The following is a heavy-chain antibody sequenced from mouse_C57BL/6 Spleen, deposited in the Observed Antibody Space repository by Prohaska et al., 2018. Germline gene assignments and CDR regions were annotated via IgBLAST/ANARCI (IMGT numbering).Heavy chain of an antibody. CDR2: GST. CDR3: ARLSGYEGAMDY. Sequence: GSTNYNEKVKSKATLTIDTSSSTAYVQLSSLTSDDSAVYYCARLSGYEGAMDYWGQGTSVTVSS. D-gene: IGHD2-2*01. J-gene: IGHJ4*01. V-gene: IGHV1-55*01.